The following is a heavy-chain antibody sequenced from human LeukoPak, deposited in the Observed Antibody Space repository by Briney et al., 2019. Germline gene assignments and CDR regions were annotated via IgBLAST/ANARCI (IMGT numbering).Heavy chain of an antibody. V-gene: IGHV4-34*01. CDR3: ARHVLDIVVVPTARGRRWFDP. CDR1: GGSFSGYY. Sequence: SETLSLTCAVYGGSFSGYYWSWIRQPPGKGLEWIGEINHSGSTNYNPSLKSRVTISVDTSKNQFSLKLSSVTAADTAVYYCARHVLDIVVVPTARGRRWFDPWGQGNLVTVSS. D-gene: IGHD2-2*03. CDR2: INHSGST. J-gene: IGHJ5*02.